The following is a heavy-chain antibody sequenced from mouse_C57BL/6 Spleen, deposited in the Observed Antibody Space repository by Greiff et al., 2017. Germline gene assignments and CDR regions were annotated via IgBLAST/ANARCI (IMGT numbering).Heavy chain of an antibody. Sequence: QVTLKVSGPGILQPSQTLSLTCSFSGFSLCTFGMGVGWIRQPSGKGLEWLARIWWDDDTYYNPALKSRLTISKDTSKYQLFLKSANVDTADTATYYCARIVTTVVEGGYFDYWGQGTALTVSS. V-gene: IGHV8-8*01. D-gene: IGHD1-1*01. CDR2: IWWDDDT. J-gene: IGHJ2*01. CDR1: GFSLCTFGMG. CDR3: ARIVTTVVEGGYFDY.